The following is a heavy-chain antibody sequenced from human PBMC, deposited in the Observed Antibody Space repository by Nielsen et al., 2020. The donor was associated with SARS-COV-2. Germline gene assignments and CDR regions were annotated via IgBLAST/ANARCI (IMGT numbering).Heavy chain of an antibody. CDR3: ARGGIGYYGAPTHNYYMDA. CDR1: GGSISSTNW. J-gene: IGHJ6*03. Sequence: SETLSLTCTVSGGSISSTNWWSWVRRPPGKGLEWIGEIHHSGSINYNPSLKSRLTISVDKSKSQISLEVTSVTAADTALYYCARGGIGYYGAPTHNYYMDAWGKGTVVTVSS. D-gene: IGHD3-3*01. CDR2: IHHSGSI. V-gene: IGHV4-4*02.